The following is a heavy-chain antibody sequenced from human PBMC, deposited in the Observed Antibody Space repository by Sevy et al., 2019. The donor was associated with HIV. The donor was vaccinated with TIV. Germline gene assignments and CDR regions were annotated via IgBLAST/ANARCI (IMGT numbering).Heavy chain of an antibody. CDR2: ISYDGSNK. D-gene: IGHD4-17*01. CDR1: GFTFSSYA. V-gene: IGHV3-30-3*01. Sequence: GGSLRLSCAASGFTFSSYAMHWVRQAPGKGLEWVAVISYDGSNKYYADSVKGRFTISRDNSKNTLYLQMNSLRAEDTAVYYCARDTLATVTTLTPGLGIDPWGQGTLVTVSS. J-gene: IGHJ5*02. CDR3: ARDTLATVTTLTPGLGIDP.